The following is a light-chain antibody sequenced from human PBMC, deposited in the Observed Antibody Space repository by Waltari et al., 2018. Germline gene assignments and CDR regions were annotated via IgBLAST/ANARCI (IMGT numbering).Light chain of an antibody. CDR1: SSDVGDYKY. CDR2: DAI. CDR3: ASFISSTSGV. V-gene: IGLV2-14*03. Sequence: QSALTQPDSVSGSPGQTITISCTGTSSDVGDYKYVSWYQHYPGKAPKVIIYDAINRPSGVSNRFSGSKSGNSASLTISGLQAEDEAHYFCASFISSTSGVFGGGTRLTVL. J-gene: IGLJ2*01.